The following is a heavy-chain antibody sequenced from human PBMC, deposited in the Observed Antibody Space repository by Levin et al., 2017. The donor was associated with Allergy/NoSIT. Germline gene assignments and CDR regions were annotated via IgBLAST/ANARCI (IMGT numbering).Heavy chain of an antibody. J-gene: IGHJ6*02. CDR1: GGSFSGYY. CDR2: INHSGST. V-gene: IGHV4-34*01. D-gene: IGHD3-3*01. CDR3: ARVSGFWSGYYPKTPTYYDYGMDV. Sequence: SETLSLTCAVYGGSFSGYYWSWIRQPPGKGLEWIGEINHSGSTNYNPSLKSRVTISVDTSKNQFSLKLSSVTAADTAVYYCARVSGFWSGYYPKTPTYYDYGMDVWGQGTTVTVSS.